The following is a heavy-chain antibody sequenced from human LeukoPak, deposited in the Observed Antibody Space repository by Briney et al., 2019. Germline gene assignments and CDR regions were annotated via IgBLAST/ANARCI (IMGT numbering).Heavy chain of an antibody. Sequence: KPSETLSLTCTVSGDSISSYYWSWIRQPPGKGLEWIGYIYYSGSTNYNPSLKSRVTISVDTSKNQFSLKLSSVTAADTAVYYCARSVPQPIAARPSYAFDIWGQGTMVTVSS. V-gene: IGHV4-59*01. CDR2: IYYSGST. CDR3: ARSVPQPIAARPSYAFDI. J-gene: IGHJ3*02. D-gene: IGHD6-6*01. CDR1: GDSISSYY.